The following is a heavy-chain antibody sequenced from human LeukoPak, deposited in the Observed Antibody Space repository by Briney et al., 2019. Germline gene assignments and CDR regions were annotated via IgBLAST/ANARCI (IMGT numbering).Heavy chain of an antibody. D-gene: IGHD3-22*01. V-gene: IGHV3-23*01. CDR3: ATGGRDSSGYYYSRAGYFDF. Sequence: GGSLRLSCAASGFTFSTYGMSWVRQAPGKGPEWVSAINNGGTRTYYTDSVKGRFTISRHNSKSTLYLQFHSLRAEDTAIYFCATGGRDSSGYYYSRAGYFDFWGQGTLVTVSS. CDR1: GFTFSTYG. J-gene: IGHJ4*02. CDR2: INNGGTRT.